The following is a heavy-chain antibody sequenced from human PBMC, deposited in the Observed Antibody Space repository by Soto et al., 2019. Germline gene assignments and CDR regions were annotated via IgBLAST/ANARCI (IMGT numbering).Heavy chain of an antibody. V-gene: IGHV3-74*01. J-gene: IGHJ5*02. Sequence: DVQLVETGGGVVPPGGSLRLSCAASGLTFNSYWMHWVRHAPGKGLVWVSHINTDGSNTNYADSVKGRFTISRDNAKSTLFLQMDSLIDEDTAVYYCAREFCSGGNCYTYYFDPWGQGSPVTVSS. CDR3: AREFCSGGNCYTYYFDP. CDR2: INTDGSNT. D-gene: IGHD2-15*01. CDR1: GLTFNSYW.